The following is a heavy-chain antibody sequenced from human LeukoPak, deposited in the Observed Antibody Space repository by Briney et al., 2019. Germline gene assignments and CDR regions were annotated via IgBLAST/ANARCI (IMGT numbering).Heavy chain of an antibody. D-gene: IGHD1-14*01. CDR1: GFTFSSYD. CDR3: ARGEPGSFDY. CDR2: IGTAGDT. Sequence: PGGSLRLSCAASGFTFSSYDMHWVRQATGKGLEWVSAIGTAGDTCYPGSVKGRFTISRENAKNSLYLQMNSLRAGDTAVYYCARGEPGSFDYWGQGTLVTVSS. J-gene: IGHJ4*02. V-gene: IGHV3-13*04.